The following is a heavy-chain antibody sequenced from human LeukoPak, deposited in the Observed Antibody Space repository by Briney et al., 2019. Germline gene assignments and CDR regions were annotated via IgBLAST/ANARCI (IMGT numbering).Heavy chain of an antibody. Sequence: SGGSLRLSCAASGFTFSTYAMHWVRQTPDKGLEWVAVISSDGSNENYADSVKGRFIISRDNSKNTLYLRMNNLTPEDTAVYYCAKGHDTSTWYGNWLDPWGQGTLVTVSS. CDR1: GFTFSTYA. J-gene: IGHJ5*02. CDR3: AKGHDTSTWYGNWLDP. V-gene: IGHV3-30*18. D-gene: IGHD2-2*01. CDR2: ISSDGSNE.